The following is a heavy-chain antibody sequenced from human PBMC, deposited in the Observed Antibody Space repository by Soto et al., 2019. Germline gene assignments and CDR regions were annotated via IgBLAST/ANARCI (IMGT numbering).Heavy chain of an antibody. CDR1: GFTFSSYA. J-gene: IGHJ6*02. CDR2: ISGSGGST. Sequence: GGSLRLSCAASGFTFSSYAMSWARQAPGKGLEWVSAISGSGGSTYYADSVKGRFTISRDNSKNTLYLQMNSLRAEDTAVYYCAKDCTATTVGYYYGMDVWGQGTTVTVSS. V-gene: IGHV3-23*01. D-gene: IGHD4-17*01. CDR3: AKDCTATTVGYYYGMDV.